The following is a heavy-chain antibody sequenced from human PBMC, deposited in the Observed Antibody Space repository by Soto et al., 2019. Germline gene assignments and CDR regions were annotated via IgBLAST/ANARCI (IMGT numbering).Heavy chain of an antibody. J-gene: IGHJ5*02. Sequence: SETLSLTCAVSGGSIISSSYYWGWIRQPPGKGLEWIGSIYYSGITYYNPSLKSRVTIFVDTSKNQFSLKLNSVTAADTAVYYCARTRAAWFDPWGQGTLVTVSS. V-gene: IGHV4-39*01. D-gene: IGHD6-13*01. CDR2: IYYSGIT. CDR3: ARTRAAWFDP. CDR1: GGSIISSSYY.